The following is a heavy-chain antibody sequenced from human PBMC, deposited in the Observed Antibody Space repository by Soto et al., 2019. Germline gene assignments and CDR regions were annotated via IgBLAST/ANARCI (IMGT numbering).Heavy chain of an antibody. J-gene: IGHJ6*02. V-gene: IGHV4-61*01. Sequence: QVQLQESGPGLVKPSETLSLTCTVSGGSVSSSSYYWTWIRQPPGKGLEWIGYIYYSGSTNYNPSLRSRVTISIDTSKNQFSLKLSSVTAADTAVYYCERDCRSSSCPDYYYGMDVWGQGTTVTVSS. D-gene: IGHD2-2*01. CDR1: GGSVSSSSYY. CDR2: IYYSGST. CDR3: ERDCRSSSCPDYYYGMDV.